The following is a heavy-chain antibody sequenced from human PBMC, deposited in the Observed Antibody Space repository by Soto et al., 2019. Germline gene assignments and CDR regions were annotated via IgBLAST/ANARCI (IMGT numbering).Heavy chain of an antibody. CDR3: ARSRGDYYDSSGLDY. CDR1: GYTFSNNG. CDR2: INAGNGNT. D-gene: IGHD3-22*01. Sequence: ASVKVSCKASGYTFSNNGITWVRQAPGQRLEWMGWINAGNGNTKYSQKFQGRVTMTRDTFTSTVYMELSSLRSEDTAVYYCARSRGDYYDSSGLDYWGQGTLVTVSS. V-gene: IGHV1-3*01. J-gene: IGHJ4*02.